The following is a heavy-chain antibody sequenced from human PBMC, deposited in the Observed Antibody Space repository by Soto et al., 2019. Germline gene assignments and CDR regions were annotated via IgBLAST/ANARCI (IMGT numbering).Heavy chain of an antibody. J-gene: IGHJ6*02. Sequence: TSETLSLTCTVSGGSISSGGYYWSWIRQLPGKGLERIGYIYYSGSTYYNPSLKSRVTISVDTSKNQFSLKLSSVTAADTAVYYCARDHPRNYYYYGMDVWGQGTTVTVSS. V-gene: IGHV4-31*03. CDR1: GGSISSGGYY. CDR2: IYYSGST. CDR3: ARDHPRNYYYYGMDV.